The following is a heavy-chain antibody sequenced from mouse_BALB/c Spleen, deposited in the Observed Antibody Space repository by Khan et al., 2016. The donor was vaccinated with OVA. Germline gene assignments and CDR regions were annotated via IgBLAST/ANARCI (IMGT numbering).Heavy chain of an antibody. CDR1: GFSLTTYG. CDR2: IWAGGST. CDR3: ARLVDI. V-gene: IGHV2-9*02. J-gene: IGHJ2*01. Sequence: QMQLEESGPGLVAPSQSLSITCTVSGFSLTTYGVHWVRKPPGKGLEWLGVIWAGGSTHYYSALMSRLSISKDNSKSQVLLKMNSLQTDDAAKYYGARLVDIWGQGTTLTVSS. D-gene: IGHD1-3*01.